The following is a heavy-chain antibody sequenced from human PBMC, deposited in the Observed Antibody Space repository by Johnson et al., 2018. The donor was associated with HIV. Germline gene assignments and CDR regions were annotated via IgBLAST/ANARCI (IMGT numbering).Heavy chain of an antibody. CDR2: ISWNSGNI. Sequence: VQLVESGGGLVQPGRSLRLSCAASGFTFDDYVIHWVRQAPGKGLEWVSGISWNSGNIGYADSVKGRFTISRDNAKNSLYLQMNSLRAEDTALYYCAKDLDYGGNGDPGAFDIWGQGTMVTVSS. V-gene: IGHV3-9*01. J-gene: IGHJ3*02. D-gene: IGHD4-23*01. CDR1: GFTFDDYV. CDR3: AKDLDYGGNGDPGAFDI.